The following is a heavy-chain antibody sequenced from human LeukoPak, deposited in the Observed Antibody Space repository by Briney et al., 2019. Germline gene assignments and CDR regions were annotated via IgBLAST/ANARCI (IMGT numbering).Heavy chain of an antibody. D-gene: IGHD1-26*01. CDR3: ARGGLVLRYFDL. CDR1: DDSITIYY. J-gene: IGHJ2*01. CDR2: INHGGST. Sequence: SETLSLTCTVSDDSITIYYWSWIRQPPGKGLEWIGEINHGGSTNYNPSLKSRVTISVDTSKNQFSLKLSSVTAADTAVYYCARGGLVLRYFDLWGRGTLVTVSS. V-gene: IGHV4-34*01.